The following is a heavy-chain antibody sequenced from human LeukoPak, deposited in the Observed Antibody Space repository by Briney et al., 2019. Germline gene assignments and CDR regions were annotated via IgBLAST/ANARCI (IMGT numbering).Heavy chain of an antibody. D-gene: IGHD3-22*01. Sequence: SETLSLTCTVSGYSISSGYYWGWIRQPPGKGLEWIGSIYHSGSTYYNPSLKSRVTISVDTSKNQFSLKLSSVTAADTAVYYCARTPRYYYDSSGYYFASYYYYYYMDVWGKGTTVTISS. CDR3: ARTPRYYYDSSGYYFASYYYYYYMDV. CDR1: GYSISSGYY. V-gene: IGHV4-38-2*02. CDR2: IYHSGST. J-gene: IGHJ6*03.